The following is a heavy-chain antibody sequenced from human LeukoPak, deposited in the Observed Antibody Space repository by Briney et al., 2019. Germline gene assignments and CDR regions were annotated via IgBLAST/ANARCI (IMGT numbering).Heavy chain of an antibody. J-gene: IGHJ3*02. CDR2: ISSSSSYI. CDR1: GFTFSNAW. D-gene: IGHD3-3*01. Sequence: KSGGSLRLSCAASGFTFSNAWMSWVRQAPGKGLEWVSSISSSSSYIYYADSVKGRFTISRDNAKNSLYLQMNSLRAEDTAVYYCARDDFMRRGFDIWGQGTMVTVSS. V-gene: IGHV3-21*01. CDR3: ARDDFMRRGFDI.